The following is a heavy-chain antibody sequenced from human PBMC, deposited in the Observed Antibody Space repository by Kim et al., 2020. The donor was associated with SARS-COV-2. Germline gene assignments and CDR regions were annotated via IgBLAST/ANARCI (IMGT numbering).Heavy chain of an antibody. CDR3: ARGAPGH. J-gene: IGHJ1*01. CDR2: HIGST. V-gene: IGHV4-34*01. Sequence: HIGSTNYNPSLKGRVSMSVDTSKNQFSLRLTSVTAADTAVYYCARGAPGHWGQGTLVTVSS.